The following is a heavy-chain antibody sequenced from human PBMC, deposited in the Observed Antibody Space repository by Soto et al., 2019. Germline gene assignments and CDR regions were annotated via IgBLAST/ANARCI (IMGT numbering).Heavy chain of an antibody. CDR3: AREYSSSSGYYLDY. J-gene: IGHJ4*02. CDR2: INHSGST. D-gene: IGHD6-6*01. Sequence: PSETLSLTCAVYGGSFSGYYWSWIRQPPGKGLEWIGEINHSGSTNYNPSLKSRVTISVDTSKNQFSLKLSSVTAADTAVYYCAREYSSSSGYYLDYWGQGTLVTVSS. V-gene: IGHV4-34*01. CDR1: GGSFSGYY.